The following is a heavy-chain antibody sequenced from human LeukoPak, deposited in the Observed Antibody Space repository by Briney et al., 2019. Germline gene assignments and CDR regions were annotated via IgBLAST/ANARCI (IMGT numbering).Heavy chain of an antibody. CDR3: AKATPGIAVAGSFDY. CDR2: ISWNSGSI. V-gene: IGHV3-9*03. D-gene: IGHD6-19*01. Sequence: GGSLRLSCAASGFTFDDYAMHWVRQAPGKGLEWVSGISWNSGSIVYADSVKGRFTISRDNAKNSLYLQMNSLRAENMALYYCAKATPGIAVAGSFDYWGQGTLVTVSS. CDR1: GFTFDDYA. J-gene: IGHJ4*02.